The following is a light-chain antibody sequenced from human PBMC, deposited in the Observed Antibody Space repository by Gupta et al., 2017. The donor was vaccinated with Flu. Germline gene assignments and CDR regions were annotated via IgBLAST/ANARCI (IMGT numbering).Light chain of an antibody. J-gene: IGKJ4*01. V-gene: IGKV1-9*01. Sequence: DIQLTQSPSFLSASVGDRVTITCRASQGISNYLAWYQQRPGKAPDLLIYDASTWLGGVPSRFRGSGYGTEFTLTISSLQPEDFAKYYCQQIDSSPYTVGGGTMVEIK. CDR2: DAS. CDR3: QQIDSSPYT. CDR1: QGISNY.